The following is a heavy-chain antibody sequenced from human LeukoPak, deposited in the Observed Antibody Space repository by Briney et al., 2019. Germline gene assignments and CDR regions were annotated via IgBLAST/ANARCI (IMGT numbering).Heavy chain of an antibody. J-gene: IGHJ4*01. CDR1: GFTVSNNY. CDR2: LYSGGET. Sequence: GGSLRLSCAASGFTVSNNYMNWVRQAPGRGLEWASILYSGGETYYADSVKGRFTISRDNSKNMLFLRMNSLRVEDTAVYFCASLARDYWGQGTLVSVSS. D-gene: IGHD3-3*02. V-gene: IGHV3-53*01. CDR3: ASLARDY.